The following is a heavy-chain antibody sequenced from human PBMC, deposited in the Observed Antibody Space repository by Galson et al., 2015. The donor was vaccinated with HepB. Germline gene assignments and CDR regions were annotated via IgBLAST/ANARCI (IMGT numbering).Heavy chain of an antibody. V-gene: IGHV3-11*01. D-gene: IGHD3-3*01. J-gene: IGHJ4*02. CDR1: GFTFSGYY. CDR2: ISSIGTTI. Sequence: SLRLSCAASGFTFSGYYMSWIRQAPGKGLEWVSIISSIGTTIYYTDAVKGRFTVSRDNAQNSLYLQMNSLRAEDTAVYYCARESSYTSEYWGQGTLVTVSS. CDR3: ARESSYTSEY.